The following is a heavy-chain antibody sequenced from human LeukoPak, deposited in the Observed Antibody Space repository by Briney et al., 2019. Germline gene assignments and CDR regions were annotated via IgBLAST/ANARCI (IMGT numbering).Heavy chain of an antibody. Sequence: PGGSLRLSCAASGFIISTYGMYWVHQARGKGLGWVAFIRHDGSIKNYADSVKGRSTISRDNSNNTLYLQMNSLRAEDTAVYYCAKDSLADIDYWGQGTLVTVSS. V-gene: IGHV3-30*02. J-gene: IGHJ4*02. CDR2: IRHDGSIK. D-gene: IGHD3-16*01. CDR1: GFIISTYG. CDR3: AKDSLADIDY.